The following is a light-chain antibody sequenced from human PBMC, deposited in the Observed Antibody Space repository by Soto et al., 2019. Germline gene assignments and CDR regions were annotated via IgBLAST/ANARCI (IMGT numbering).Light chain of an antibody. J-gene: IGKJ5*01. Sequence: DIQMTQSPSTLSASVGGRVTITCRASQSVNRWLAWYQQKPGKAPKLLIYKASTLKSGVPSRFSGSGSGTDFTLTISSLQSEDFAVYYCQQYYDWPITFGQGTRLEIK. CDR2: KAS. CDR1: QSVNRW. CDR3: QQYYDWPIT. V-gene: IGKV1-5*03.